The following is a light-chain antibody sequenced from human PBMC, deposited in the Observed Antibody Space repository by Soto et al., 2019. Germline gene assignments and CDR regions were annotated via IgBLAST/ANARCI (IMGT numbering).Light chain of an antibody. V-gene: IGLV2-14*01. CDR3: ASFRSGTILV. CDR1: RSDIGDSNF. Sequence: QSALTQPASVSGSPGQSVTISCTGPRSDIGDSNFISWYQHSPGKAPRLLIYEVNNRPSGVSKRFSGSKAGNTASLTISGLLDDDEDDYFCASFRSGTILVLGSGTKVTVL. J-gene: IGLJ1*01. CDR2: EVN.